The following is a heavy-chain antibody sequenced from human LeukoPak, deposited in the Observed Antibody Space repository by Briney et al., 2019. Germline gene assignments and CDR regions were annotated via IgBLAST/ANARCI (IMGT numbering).Heavy chain of an antibody. CDR3: AKDKGVDTAMVL. Sequence: GGSLRLSCAASGFTFSDYYMSWIRQAPGKGLEWVSYISSSGSTIYYADSVKGRFTISRDNSKNTLYLQMNSLRAEDTAVYYCAKDKGVDTAMVLWGQGTLVTVSS. CDR1: GFTFSDYY. D-gene: IGHD5-18*01. CDR2: ISSSGSTI. J-gene: IGHJ4*02. V-gene: IGHV3-11*01.